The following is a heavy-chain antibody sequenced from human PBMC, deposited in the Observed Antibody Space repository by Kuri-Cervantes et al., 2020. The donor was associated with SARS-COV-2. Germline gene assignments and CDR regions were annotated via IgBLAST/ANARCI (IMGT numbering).Heavy chain of an antibody. CDR1: GFTFSSYA. D-gene: IGHD4-23*01. CDR2: IYSGGST. J-gene: IGHJ2*01. Sequence: GGSLRLSCAASGFTFSSYAMSWVRQAPGKGLEWVSVIYSGGSTYYADSVKGRFTISRDNSKNTLYLQMNSLRAEDTAVYYCASTQISYGGNSGSYWYFDLWGRGTLVTVSS. CDR3: ASTQISYGGNSGSYWYFDL. V-gene: IGHV3-53*01.